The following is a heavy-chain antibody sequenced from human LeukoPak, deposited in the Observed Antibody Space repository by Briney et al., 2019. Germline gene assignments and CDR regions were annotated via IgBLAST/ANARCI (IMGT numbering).Heavy chain of an antibody. CDR3: ATWSDSSGWPMFDY. D-gene: IGHD6-19*01. Sequence: GASVKVSCKVSGYTLTELSMHWVRQAPGKGLEWMGGFDPEDGETIYAQEFRGRVTMTEDTSTDTAYMELSSLRSEDTAVYYCATWSDSSGWPMFDYWGQGTLVTVSS. J-gene: IGHJ4*02. CDR1: GYTLTELS. V-gene: IGHV1-24*01. CDR2: FDPEDGET.